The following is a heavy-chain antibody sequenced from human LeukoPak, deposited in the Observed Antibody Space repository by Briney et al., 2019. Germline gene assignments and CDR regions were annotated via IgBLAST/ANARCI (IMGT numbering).Heavy chain of an antibody. CDR3: ARTYGSESYWPFDY. V-gene: IGHV1-18*01. J-gene: IGHJ4*02. Sequence: ASVKVSCKASGYTFTSYGISWVRQAPGQGLEWMGWISAYNGNTNYAQKLQGRVTMTTDTSTSTAYMELRSLRSDDTAVYYCARTYGSESYWPFDYWGQGTLVTVSS. CDR1: GYTFTSYG. CDR2: ISAYNGNT. D-gene: IGHD3-10*01.